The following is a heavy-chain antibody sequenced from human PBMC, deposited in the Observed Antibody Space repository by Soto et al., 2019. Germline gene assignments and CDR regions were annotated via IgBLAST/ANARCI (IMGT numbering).Heavy chain of an antibody. CDR1: GYSISSGYY. J-gene: IGHJ5*02. V-gene: IGHV4-38-2*01. CDR3: PRSLLTSSWYAGS. D-gene: IGHD6-13*01. Sequence: SETLSLTCVVSGYSISSGYYWGWIRQPPHEGLEWIGSIYHSGTTYYNPSLKSRVTISLDTSRNQFSLKLTSVTAADTAAHSSPRSLLTSSWYAGSLVQGTLVTVSS. CDR2: IYHSGTT.